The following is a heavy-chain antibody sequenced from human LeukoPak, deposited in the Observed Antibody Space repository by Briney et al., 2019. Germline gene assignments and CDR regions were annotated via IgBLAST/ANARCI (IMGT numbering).Heavy chain of an antibody. Sequence: GGSLRLSCAASGFTFSSYAMSWVRQAPGKGLEWVSAISGSGGSTYYADSVKGRFTISRDNSKNTLYLQMNSLRAEDTAVYYCAKDRRSSGFGYYFDYWGQGTLVTVSS. CDR3: AKDRRSSGFGYYFDY. CDR1: GFTFSSYA. D-gene: IGHD5-12*01. J-gene: IGHJ4*02. CDR2: ISGSGGST. V-gene: IGHV3-23*01.